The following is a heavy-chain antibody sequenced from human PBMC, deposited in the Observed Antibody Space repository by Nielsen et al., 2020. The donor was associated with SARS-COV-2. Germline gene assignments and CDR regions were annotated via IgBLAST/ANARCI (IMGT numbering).Heavy chain of an antibody. J-gene: IGHJ4*02. D-gene: IGHD6-19*01. CDR1: GFTFSSYA. Sequence: GGSLRLSCAASGFTFSSYAMHWVRQAPGKGLEWVAVISYDGSNKYYADSVKGRFTISRDNSKNTLYLQMNSLRAEDTAVYYCARMGGHRAWAVAGQGHYFDYWGQGTLVTVSS. CDR2: ISYDGSNK. V-gene: IGHV3-30-3*01. CDR3: ARMGGHRAWAVAGQGHYFDY.